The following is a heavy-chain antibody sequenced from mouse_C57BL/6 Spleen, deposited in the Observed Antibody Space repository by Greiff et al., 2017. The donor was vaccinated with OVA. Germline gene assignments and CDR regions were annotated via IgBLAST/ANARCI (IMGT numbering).Heavy chain of an antibody. D-gene: IGHD2-3*01. CDR1: GYAFSSSW. CDR2: IYPGDGDT. Sequence: QVQLQQSGPELVKPGASVKISCKASGYAFSSSWMNWVKQRPGKGLEWIGRIYPGDGDTNYNGKFKGKATLTADKSSSTAYMQLSSLTSEDSAVYFCARNTDGPFDYWGQGTTLTVSS. V-gene: IGHV1-82*01. J-gene: IGHJ2*01. CDR3: ARNTDGPFDY.